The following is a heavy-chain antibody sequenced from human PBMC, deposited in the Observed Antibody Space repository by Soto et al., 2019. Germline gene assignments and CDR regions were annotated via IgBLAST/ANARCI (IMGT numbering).Heavy chain of an antibody. J-gene: IGHJ6*02. CDR1: GGTFSSYA. Sequence: QVQLVQSGAEVKKPGSSAKVSCKASGGTFSSYAISWVRQAPGQGLEWMGGIIPIFGTANYAQKCQGRVTITADESTSTAYMELSSLRSEDTAVYYCARSIVVVPAAMPLYYYYYGMDVWGQGTTVTVSS. CDR2: IIPIFGTA. V-gene: IGHV1-69*01. D-gene: IGHD2-2*01. CDR3: ARSIVVVPAAMPLYYYYYGMDV.